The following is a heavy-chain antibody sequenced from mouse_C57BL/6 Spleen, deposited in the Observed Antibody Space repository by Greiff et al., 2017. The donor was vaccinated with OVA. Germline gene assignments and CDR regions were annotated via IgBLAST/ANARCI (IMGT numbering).Heavy chain of an antibody. CDR1: GFTFSDYG. J-gene: IGHJ3*01. Sequence: EVQGVESGGGLVKPGGSLKLSCAASGFTFSDYGMHWVRQAPEKGLEWVAYISSGSSAIYYADTVKGRFTISRDNATSTLFLQMTSLRSEDTAMYYCARGGYDYSWFAYWGQGTLVTVSA. CDR3: ARGGYDYSWFAY. CDR2: ISSGSSAI. D-gene: IGHD2-4*01. V-gene: IGHV5-17*01.